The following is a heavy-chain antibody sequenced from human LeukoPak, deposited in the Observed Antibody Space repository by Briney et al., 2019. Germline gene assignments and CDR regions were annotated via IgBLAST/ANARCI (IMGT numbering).Heavy chain of an antibody. D-gene: IGHD6-6*01. Sequence: GGSLRLSCIASGFTFRNYGMSWVRQAPGKGLEWVSGLSDAGVRIFYSDSVKGRFTISRDNSKSTLYLQMDSLGAEDTAVYYCANTHCDSSPIVWNFWGQGTLVTVSS. CDR3: ANTHCDSSPIVWNF. CDR2: LSDAGVRI. CDR1: GFTFRNYG. J-gene: IGHJ4*02. V-gene: IGHV3-23*01.